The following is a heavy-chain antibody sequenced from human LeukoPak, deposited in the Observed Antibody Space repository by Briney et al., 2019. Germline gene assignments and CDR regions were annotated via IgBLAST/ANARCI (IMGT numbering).Heavy chain of an antibody. CDR1: GFTVSNNY. CDR2: IYSGGST. Sequence: GGSLRLSCAASGFTVSNNYMSWVRQAPGKGLEWVSLIYSGGSTYYADSVKGRFTISRDTSKNTLYLQMNSLRAEDTAVYYCATYSSLDYWGQGTLVTVSP. D-gene: IGHD3-22*01. V-gene: IGHV3-53*01. J-gene: IGHJ4*02. CDR3: ATYSSLDY.